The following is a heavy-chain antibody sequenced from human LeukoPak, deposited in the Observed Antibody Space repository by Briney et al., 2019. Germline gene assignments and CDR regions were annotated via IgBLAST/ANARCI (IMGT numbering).Heavy chain of an antibody. CDR1: GGTFTSYA. CDR3: ARDLRYCRSTSCYQGDGFDP. V-gene: IGHV1-69*04. Sequence: SVKVSCKASGGTFTSYAISWVRQAPGQGLEWMGRIIPIFGIANYAQKFQGRVTITADKSTSTAYMELSSLRSEDTAVYYCARDLRYCRSTSCYQGDGFDPWGQGTLVTVSS. J-gene: IGHJ5*02. CDR2: IIPIFGIA. D-gene: IGHD2-2*01.